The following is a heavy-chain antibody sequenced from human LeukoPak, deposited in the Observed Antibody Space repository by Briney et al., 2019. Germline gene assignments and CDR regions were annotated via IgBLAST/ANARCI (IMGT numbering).Heavy chain of an antibody. V-gene: IGHV3-23*01. CDR1: GFTFTYYT. CDR2: IIAGGENT. CDR3: AKHMRATNTYSFFGLDV. D-gene: IGHD1-26*01. J-gene: IGHJ6*02. Sequence: GGSLRLSCAAAGFTFTYYTRSWIRQAPGKGLEGVSAIIAGGENTYYADSVKGRFTISRDNAKHSLYLQLSSLRPEDTALYYCAKHMRATNTYSFFGLDVWGPGTTVTVSS.